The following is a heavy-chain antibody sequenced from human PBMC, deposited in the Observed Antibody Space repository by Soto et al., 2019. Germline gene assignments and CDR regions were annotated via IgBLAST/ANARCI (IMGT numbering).Heavy chain of an antibody. Sequence: QVQLVESGGGVVQPGRSLRLSCAASGFTFSSYGMHWIRQAPGKGLEWVAVIWYDGSNKYYADSVKGRFNISRDNSKNTLTLKMNSLRAEDTAVYYYAREPVEMATIDTPDAPEDFAYWGQGTLVTVSS. CDR1: GFTFSSYG. CDR2: IWYDGSNK. D-gene: IGHD2-2*01. J-gene: IGHJ4*02. V-gene: IGHV3-33*01. CDR3: AREPVEMATIDTPDAPEDFAY.